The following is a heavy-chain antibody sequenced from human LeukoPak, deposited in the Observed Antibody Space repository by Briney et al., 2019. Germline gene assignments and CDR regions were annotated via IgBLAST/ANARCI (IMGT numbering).Heavy chain of an antibody. V-gene: IGHV3-53*01. CDR2: IYSGGST. CDR1: GFIVSSKY. Sequence: PGGSLRLSCAASGFIVSSKYMSWVRQAPGKGLEWVSVIYSGGSTYYAASVEGRFTISRDNSKNTVYLQMNNLKVDDTAVYYCARHRTRSRGSPWMPFDIWGQGTMVTVSS. J-gene: IGHJ3*02. CDR3: ARHRTRSRGSPWMPFDI. D-gene: IGHD1-26*01.